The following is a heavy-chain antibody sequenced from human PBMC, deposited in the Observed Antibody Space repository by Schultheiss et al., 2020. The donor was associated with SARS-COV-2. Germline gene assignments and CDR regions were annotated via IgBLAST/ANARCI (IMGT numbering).Heavy chain of an antibody. V-gene: IGHV4-34*01. CDR3: ARVSYCSGGSCYPREKGTFDY. CDR2: INHSGST. CDR1: GGSFSGYY. D-gene: IGHD2-15*01. J-gene: IGHJ4*02. Sequence: SQTLSLTCAVYGGSFSGYYWSWIRQPPGKGLEWIGEINHSGSTNYNPSLKSRVTISVDTSKNQFSLKLSSVTAADTAVYYCARVSYCSGGSCYPREKGTFDYWGQGTLVTVSS.